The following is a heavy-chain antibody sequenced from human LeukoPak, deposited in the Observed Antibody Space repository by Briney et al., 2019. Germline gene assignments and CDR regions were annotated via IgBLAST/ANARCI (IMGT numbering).Heavy chain of an antibody. Sequence: SQTLSLTCTASGCTISSGGINWSWIRQHPGKGLEWIGYIYYSGSTYYNPSLKSRVTISVGTSKNQFSLKMSSVTAADTAVYYSARDLGGDTAMSGGILDYWGQGTLVTVSS. V-gene: IGHV4-31*03. CDR2: IYYSGST. CDR3: ARDLGGDTAMSGGILDY. D-gene: IGHD5-18*01. CDR1: GCTISSGGIN. J-gene: IGHJ4*02.